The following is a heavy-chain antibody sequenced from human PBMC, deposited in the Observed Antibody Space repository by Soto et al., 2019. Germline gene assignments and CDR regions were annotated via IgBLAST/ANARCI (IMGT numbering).Heavy chain of an antibody. CDR3: ARESHDMLTGPPWVWYFDL. CDR2: INDRGSI. Sequence: QVQLQQWGAGPLRPLETLSLTCGVSGGSFSGYYWAWIRQSPGKGLEWIGGINDRGSINYNPSLKSRVSILVDTSKNRYALKLRSVTAADTAVYYCARESHDMLTGPPWVWYFDLWGRGTLVTVSS. D-gene: IGHD3-9*01. CDR1: GGSFSGYY. J-gene: IGHJ2*01. V-gene: IGHV4-34*01.